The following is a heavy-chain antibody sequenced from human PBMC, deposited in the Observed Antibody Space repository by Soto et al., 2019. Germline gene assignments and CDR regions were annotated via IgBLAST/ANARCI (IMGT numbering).Heavy chain of an antibody. CDR1: GFTFSSYA. CDR2: ISGSGGST. CDR3: AKDFLPGTTIYYFDY. V-gene: IGHV3-23*01. D-gene: IGHD1-1*01. Sequence: PGGSLRLSCAASGFTFSSYAMSWVRQAPGKGLEWVSAISGSGGSTYYADSVKGRFTISRDNSKNTLYLQMNSLRAEDTAVYYCAKDFLPGTTIYYFDYWGQGTLVTVSS. J-gene: IGHJ4*02.